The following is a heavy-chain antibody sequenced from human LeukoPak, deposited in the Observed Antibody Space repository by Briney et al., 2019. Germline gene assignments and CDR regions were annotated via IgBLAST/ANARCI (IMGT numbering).Heavy chain of an antibody. Sequence: PGGSLRLSCAASGFTFSSYAMSWVRQAPGKGLEWVSAISGSGGSTYYADSVKGRFTISRDNSKNTLYLQMNSLRAEDTAVYYCAKDFTVLYYDSSGYYRGAFDIWGQGTMVTVSS. CDR2: ISGSGGST. D-gene: IGHD3-22*01. V-gene: IGHV3-23*01. CDR1: GFTFSSYA. CDR3: AKDFTVLYYDSSGYYRGAFDI. J-gene: IGHJ3*02.